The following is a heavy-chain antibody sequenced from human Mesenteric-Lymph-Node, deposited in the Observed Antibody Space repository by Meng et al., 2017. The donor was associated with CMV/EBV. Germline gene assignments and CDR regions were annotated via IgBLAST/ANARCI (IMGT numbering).Heavy chain of an antibody. CDR2: IYYSGST. J-gene: IGHJ5*02. CDR3: ARSRHVGTTDWFDP. Sequence: GGSISSGGYYWSWIRQHPGKGLEWIGYIYYSGSTYYNPSLKSRVTISVDTSKNQFSLKLSSVTAADTAVYYCARSRHVGTTDWFDPWGQGTLVTVSS. D-gene: IGHD1-26*01. CDR1: GGSISSGGYY. V-gene: IGHV4-31*02.